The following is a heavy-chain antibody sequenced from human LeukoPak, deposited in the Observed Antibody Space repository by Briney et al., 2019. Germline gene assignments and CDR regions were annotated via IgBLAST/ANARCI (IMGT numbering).Heavy chain of an antibody. Sequence: PSETLSLTCTVSGGSISSSSYYWGWIRQPPGKGLEWIVNIYYSGSTYYNPSLKSRVTISVDTSKNQFSLKLSSVTAADTAVYYCARVGYCSGGSCYWYYFDYWGQGTLVTVSS. CDR3: ARVGYCSGGSCYWYYFDY. CDR1: GGSISSSSYY. D-gene: IGHD2-15*01. V-gene: IGHV4-39*01. J-gene: IGHJ4*02. CDR2: IYYSGST.